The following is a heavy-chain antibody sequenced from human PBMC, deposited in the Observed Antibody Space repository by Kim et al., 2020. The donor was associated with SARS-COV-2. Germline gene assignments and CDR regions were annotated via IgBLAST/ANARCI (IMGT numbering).Heavy chain of an antibody. D-gene: IGHD2-15*01. CDR2: INPRDGSI. V-gene: IGHV1-46*02. CDR3: GRERGHCSGGSCYPGYYGM. J-gene: IGHJ6*01. CDR1: GNTFDNYY. Sequence: ASVKVSCKTSGNTFDNYYIYWVRQAPGQGLEWMGIINPRDGSINYAQKFQDRVTMTRDTSTSTVYMDLSRTRSEDTAVYYCGRERGHCSGGSCYPGYYGM.